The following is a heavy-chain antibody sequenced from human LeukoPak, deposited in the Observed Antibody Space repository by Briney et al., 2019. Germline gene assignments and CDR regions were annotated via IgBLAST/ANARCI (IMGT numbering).Heavy chain of an antibody. CDR1: GGSISSSSYY. V-gene: IGHV4-39*01. CDR2: IYYSGST. Sequence: SETLSLTCTVSGGSISSSSYYWGWPRQPPGKGLEWLGSIYYSGSTYYTPTLKSRVTISVDTSKNQFSLKLSSVTAADTAVYYCAGPVAGIRTWGQGTLVTVSS. D-gene: IGHD6-19*01. J-gene: IGHJ5*02. CDR3: AGPVAGIRT.